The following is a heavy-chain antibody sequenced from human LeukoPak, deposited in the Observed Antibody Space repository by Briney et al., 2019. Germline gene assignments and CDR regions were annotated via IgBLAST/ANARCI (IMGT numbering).Heavy chain of an antibody. Sequence: RASVKVSCKASGYTFTSYGFTWGRQAPGQGLEWMGWISAYNGNTDYAQNLPGRVTLTTDTSTSTAYMELRSLRSDDTAVYYCARDLGAVGTLSFFDYWGQGTLVTVSS. J-gene: IGHJ4*02. CDR1: GYTFTSYG. D-gene: IGHD6-13*01. V-gene: IGHV1-18*04. CDR2: ISAYNGNT. CDR3: ARDLGAVGTLSFFDY.